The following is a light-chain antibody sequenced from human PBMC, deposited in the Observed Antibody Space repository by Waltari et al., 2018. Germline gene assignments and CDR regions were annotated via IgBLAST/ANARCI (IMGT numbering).Light chain of an antibody. J-gene: IGLJ3*02. CDR1: SSDVGSYNL. CDR2: DVS. CDR3: SSYTSSSTLV. V-gene: IGLV2-14*02. Sequence: QSALTQPASVSGSPGQSITVSCTGTSSDVGSYNLVSWYQQHPGKDPKLMIHDVSNRPSAVSNRFSGSKSGDTASLTISGLQAEDEADYYCSSYTSSSTLVFGRGTKLTVL.